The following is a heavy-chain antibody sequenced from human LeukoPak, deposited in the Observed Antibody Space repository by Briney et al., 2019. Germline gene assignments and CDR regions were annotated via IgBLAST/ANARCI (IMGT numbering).Heavy chain of an antibody. Sequence: GGSLRLSCTVSGFTVSSNSMSWVRQAPGKGLEWVSFIFSSTHYSDSVKGRFTISRDNSKNTLYLQMNSLRAEDTAVYYCARDLGAVAGTDDYWGQGTLVTVSS. CDR1: GFTVSSNS. CDR2: IFSST. CDR3: ARDLGAVAGTDDY. D-gene: IGHD6-19*01. J-gene: IGHJ4*02. V-gene: IGHV3-53*01.